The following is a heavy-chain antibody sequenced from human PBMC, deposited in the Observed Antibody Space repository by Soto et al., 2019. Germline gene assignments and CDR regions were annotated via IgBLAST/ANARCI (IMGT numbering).Heavy chain of an antibody. D-gene: IGHD6-19*01. V-gene: IGHV3-33*01. J-gene: IGHJ5*02. CDR1: GFTFSSYG. Sequence: QVQLVESGGGVVQPGRSLRLSCAASGFTFSSYGMHWVRQAPGKGLVWVAVIWYDGSNKYYADSVKGRFTISRDNSKNTLYLEMNSLRAEDTAVYYCARELAVAAYNWFDPWGQGTLVTVSS. CDR3: ARELAVAAYNWFDP. CDR2: IWYDGSNK.